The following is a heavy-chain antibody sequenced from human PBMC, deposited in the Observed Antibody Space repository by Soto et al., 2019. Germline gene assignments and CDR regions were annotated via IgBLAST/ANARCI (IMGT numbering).Heavy chain of an antibody. J-gene: IGHJ5*02. CDR1: GGTFSSYA. CDR3: ATVTSMVRGVIDNGFDP. Sequence: QVPLVQSGAEVKKPGSSVTVSCQASGGTFSSYAIHWVRQAPGQGLEWMGGIIPMYGPAKYAKRFQGRVTITADESTTTVDMELTSLTSQDTAVYYCATVTSMVRGVIDNGFDPWGHGTLVTVSS. V-gene: IGHV1-69*01. D-gene: IGHD3-10*01. CDR2: IIPMYGPA.